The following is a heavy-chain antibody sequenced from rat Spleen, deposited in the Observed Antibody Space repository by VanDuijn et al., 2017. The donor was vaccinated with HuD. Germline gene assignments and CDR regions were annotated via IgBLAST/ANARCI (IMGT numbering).Heavy chain of an antibody. D-gene: IGHD1-11*01. J-gene: IGHJ3*01. Sequence: QIQLQQSGAELAKPGSSVKISCKASGYTFTNYDISWIKQTTGQGLEYIGYINSGSGGNYYNKKFKGKATLTIDKSSSTAFMNLSSLTPEDTAVYYCAREGADTPLTYWGQGTLVTVSS. CDR2: INSGSGGN. CDR1: GYTFTNYD. CDR3: AREGADTPLTY. V-gene: IGHV1-57*01.